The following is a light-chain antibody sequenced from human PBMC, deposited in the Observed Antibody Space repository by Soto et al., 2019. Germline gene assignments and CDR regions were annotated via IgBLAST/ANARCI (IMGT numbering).Light chain of an antibody. J-gene: IGLJ3*02. CDR1: SSDVGAYNY. CDR2: DVN. V-gene: IGLV2-14*03. CDR3: SSYTTSRTMV. Sequence: QSALTQPASVSGSPGQSITLSCTGTSSDVGAYNYVSWYRHYPGKAPKLMIYDVNNRPSGVSDRFSGSKSGNMASLTISWLQAEDEADYYCSSYTTSRTMVFGGGTKLTVL.